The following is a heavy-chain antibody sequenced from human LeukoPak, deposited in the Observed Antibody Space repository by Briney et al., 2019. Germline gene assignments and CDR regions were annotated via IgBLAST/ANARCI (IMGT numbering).Heavy chain of an antibody. J-gene: IGHJ4*02. V-gene: IGHV3-11*06. Sequence: PGGSLRLSCAASGFTSSDYYMSWIRQAPGKGLEWVSRISSGGGYTGYADSLKGRFTISRDNAKNSLYLQMNSLRAEDTAVYYCARVPRWYVIDYWGQGTLVTVSS. D-gene: IGHD4-23*01. CDR3: ARVPRWYVIDY. CDR2: ISSGGGYT. CDR1: GFTSSDYY.